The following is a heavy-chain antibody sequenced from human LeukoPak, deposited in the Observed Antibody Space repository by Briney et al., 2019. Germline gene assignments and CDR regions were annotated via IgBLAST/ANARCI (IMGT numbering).Heavy chain of an antibody. CDR1: GFTFSSYG. Sequence: PGGSLRLSCAASGFTFSSYGMHWVRQAPGKGLEWVAVISYDGSNKYYADSVKGRFTISRDNSKNTLYLQMNSLRAEDTAVYYCATTTGTTFYWGQGTLVTVSS. D-gene: IGHD1-1*01. V-gene: IGHV3-30*03. CDR3: ATTTGTTFY. J-gene: IGHJ4*02. CDR2: ISYDGSNK.